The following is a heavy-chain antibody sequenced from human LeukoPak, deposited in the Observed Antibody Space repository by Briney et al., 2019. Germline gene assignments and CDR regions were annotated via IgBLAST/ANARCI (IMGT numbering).Heavy chain of an antibody. D-gene: IGHD3-22*01. V-gene: IGHV4-59*01. CDR1: GGSISSYY. J-gene: IGHJ6*02. CDR3: ARVRGYYDTPYYYGMDV. CDR2: IYYSGST. Sequence: SETLSLTCTVSGGSISSYYWSWIRQPPGKGLEWIGYIYYSGSTNYNPSLKSRVTISVDTSKNQFSLKLSSVTAAGTAVYYCARVRGYYDTPYYYGMDVWGQGTTVTVSS.